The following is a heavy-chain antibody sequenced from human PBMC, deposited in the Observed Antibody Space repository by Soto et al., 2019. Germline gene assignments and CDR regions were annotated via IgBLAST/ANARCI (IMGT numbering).Heavy chain of an antibody. V-gene: IGHV3-23*01. CDR1: GFTFSTYA. J-gene: IGHJ4*02. CDR3: AKAGYCSGGSCYSQVARVCFDY. CDR2: ISGTGIRT. Sequence: PGVSLRLSCGSSGFTFSTYAMSWVRQAPGKGLVCVLDISGTGIRTYYSDSVKGRFTISRDNSKNTLYLQMNSLRADDTAVYFCAKAGYCSGGSCYSQVARVCFDYWGQGT. D-gene: IGHD2-15*01.